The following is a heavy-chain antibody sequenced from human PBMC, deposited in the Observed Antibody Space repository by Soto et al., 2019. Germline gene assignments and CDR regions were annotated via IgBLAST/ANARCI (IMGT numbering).Heavy chain of an antibody. Sequence: SETLSLTCTVSGGSISSSSYYWGRIRQPPGKGLEWIGSIYYSGSTYYNPSLKSRVTISVDTSKNQFSLKLSSVTAADTAVYYCASNFGESPYRYYYYYMDVWGKGTTVTVSS. V-gene: IGHV4-39*01. CDR1: GGSISSSSYY. CDR3: ASNFGESPYRYYYYYMDV. D-gene: IGHD3-10*01. CDR2: IYYSGST. J-gene: IGHJ6*03.